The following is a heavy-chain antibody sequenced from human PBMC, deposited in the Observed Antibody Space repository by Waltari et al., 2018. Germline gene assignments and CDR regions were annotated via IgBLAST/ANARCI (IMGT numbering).Heavy chain of an antibody. CDR3: ARDLTNFWSGFHHWFDP. V-gene: IGHV4-59*01. Sequence: QVQLQESGPGLVKPSETLSLTCTVSGGSISSYYWSWIRQPPGKGLEWTGYIYYSGSTNDNPSLKSRVTISVDTSKNQFSRKLSSVTAADTAVYYCARDLTNFWSGFHHWFDPWGQGTLVTVSS. CDR1: GGSISSYY. CDR2: IYYSGST. J-gene: IGHJ5*02. D-gene: IGHD3-3*01.